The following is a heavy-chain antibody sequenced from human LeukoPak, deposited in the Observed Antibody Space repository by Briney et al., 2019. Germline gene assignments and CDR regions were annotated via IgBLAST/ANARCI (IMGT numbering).Heavy chain of an antibody. CDR3: VSLGYSYGYNYFDY. CDR1: GGSFSGYY. J-gene: IGHJ4*02. D-gene: IGHD5-18*01. CDR2: INHSGST. Sequence: SETLSLTCAVYGGSFSGYYWSWIRQPPGKGLEWIGEINHSGSTNYNPSLKSRVTISVDTSKNQFSLKLSSVTAADTAVYYCVSLGYSYGYNYFDYWGQGTLVTVPS. V-gene: IGHV4-34*01.